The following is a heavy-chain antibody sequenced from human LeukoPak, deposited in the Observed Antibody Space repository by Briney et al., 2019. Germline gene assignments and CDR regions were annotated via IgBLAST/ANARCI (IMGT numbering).Heavy chain of an antibody. V-gene: IGHV7-4-1*02. CDR3: ARRAGDFWSGPHNWFDP. D-gene: IGHD3-3*01. CDR1: GYSFTSFG. J-gene: IGHJ5*02. Sequence: RVASVKVSCKASGYSFTSFGMNWVRQAPGQGLEWLGWINTNTGNPTYGQGFTGRFVFSMDTSVSTAYLQISSLKAEDTAVYYCARRAGDFWSGPHNWFDPWGQGTLVTVSS. CDR2: INTNTGNP.